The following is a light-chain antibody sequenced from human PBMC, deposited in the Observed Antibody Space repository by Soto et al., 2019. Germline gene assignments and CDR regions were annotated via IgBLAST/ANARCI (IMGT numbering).Light chain of an antibody. CDR3: QVWDSSSDHYV. V-gene: IGLV3-21*02. Sequence: SYELAQPHSVSVATGQTARLTCGGNDIGRKSVHWYQQKPGQAPVLVVYDDSVRPSGIPERVSGSNSGNTATLSISRVEAGDEADYFCQVWDSSSDHYVFGSGTKVTVL. J-gene: IGLJ1*01. CDR1: DIGRKS. CDR2: DDS.